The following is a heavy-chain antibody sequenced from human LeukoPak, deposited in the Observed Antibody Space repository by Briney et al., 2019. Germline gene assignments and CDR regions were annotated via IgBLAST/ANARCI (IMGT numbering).Heavy chain of an antibody. CDR3: ATVGAKTFDH. J-gene: IGHJ4*02. Sequence: ASVKVSCKASGYSFTTYGMSWVRQAPGQGLEWMGWSTPYNGNTNYAQKFQGRVTMTTDTSTSTAFMELRSLRSDDTAVYYCATVGAKTFDHWGQGTLVTVSS. CDR2: STPYNGNT. CDR1: GYSFTTYG. D-gene: IGHD1-26*01. V-gene: IGHV1-18*01.